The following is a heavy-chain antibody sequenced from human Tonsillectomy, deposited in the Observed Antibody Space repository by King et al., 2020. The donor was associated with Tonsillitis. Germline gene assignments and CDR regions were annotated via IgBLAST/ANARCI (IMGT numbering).Heavy chain of an antibody. D-gene: IGHD3-10*01. CDR3: ARGGRGRADY. CDR2: INHSGTT. J-gene: IGHJ4*02. V-gene: IGHV4-34*01. CDR1: GGSFSDYY. Sequence: VQLQQWGAGLLKPSETLSLTCAVYGGSFSDYYWTCIRQPPGKGLEWIGEINHSGTTNYNPPLKSRVTISVDTSKNQFSLKLSSVTAADTAVYYCARGGRGRADYWGQGTLVTVSS.